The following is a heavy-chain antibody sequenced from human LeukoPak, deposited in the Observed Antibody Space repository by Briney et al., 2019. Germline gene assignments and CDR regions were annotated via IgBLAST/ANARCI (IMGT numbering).Heavy chain of an antibody. J-gene: IGHJ6*03. V-gene: IGHV1-69*05. D-gene: IGHD6-19*01. CDR3: ASQARIAVAAPYYYYYMDV. CDR2: IIPIFGTA. CDR1: GGTFSSYA. Sequence: ASVKVSCKASGGTFSSYAISWVRQAPGQGLEWMGGIIPIFGTANYAQKFQGRVTITTDESTSTAYMELSSLRSEDTAVYYCASQARIAVAAPYYYYYMDVWGKGTTVTVSS.